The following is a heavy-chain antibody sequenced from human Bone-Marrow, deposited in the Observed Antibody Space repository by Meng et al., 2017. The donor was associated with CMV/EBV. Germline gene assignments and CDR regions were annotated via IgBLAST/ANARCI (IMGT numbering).Heavy chain of an antibody. CDR3: ATLSTGVPWFDP. V-gene: IGHV3-7*01. D-gene: IGHD3-10*01. CDR1: GFNSSTYW. CDR2: INQDGRAK. Sequence: GASLKISCAASGFNSSTYWMSWVRQAPGKGPEWVANINQDGRAKYHVGSLQGRFTISRDNAKNSLYLQMNSLRAEDTAVYYCATLSTGVPWFDPWGQGTLVTVSS. J-gene: IGHJ5*02.